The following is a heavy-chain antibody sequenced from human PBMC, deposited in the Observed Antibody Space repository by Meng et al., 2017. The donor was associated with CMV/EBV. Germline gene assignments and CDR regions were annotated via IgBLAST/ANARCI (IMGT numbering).Heavy chain of an antibody. CDR3: AREGNYYGSGSYYAY. Sequence: VQLPEPGPGLVKPSQTLSLTCTVSGGSISSGDYYWSWIRQPPGKGLGWIGYIYYSGSTYYNPSLKSRVTISVDTSKNQFSLKLSSVTAADTAVYYCAREGNYYGSGSYYAYWGQGTLVTVSS. D-gene: IGHD3-10*01. J-gene: IGHJ4*02. V-gene: IGHV4-30-4*08. CDR2: IYYSGST. CDR1: GGSISSGDYY.